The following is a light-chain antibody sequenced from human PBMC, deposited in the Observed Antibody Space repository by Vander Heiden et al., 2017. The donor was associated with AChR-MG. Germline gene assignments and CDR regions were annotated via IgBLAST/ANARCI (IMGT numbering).Light chain of an antibody. J-gene: IGKJ2*01. CDR1: QSISSY. CDR2: ASS. CDR3: QQTYSTPNT. Sequence: IQMTPTPSSLSTSVGDRVTITCRASQSISSYLNWYRHKPGKAPELLISASSLLHSGVPSRISGSGSGTDFTVTISSLQHDDFATYYCQQTYSTPNTFGQGTKLE. V-gene: IGKV1-39*01.